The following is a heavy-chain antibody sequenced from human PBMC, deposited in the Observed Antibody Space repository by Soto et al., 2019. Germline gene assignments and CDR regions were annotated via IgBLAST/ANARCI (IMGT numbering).Heavy chain of an antibody. CDR1: GFTFSDYY. D-gene: IGHD1-26*01. CDR3: ARIPRENGAYCYYMDV. Sequence: GGSLRLSCAASGFTFSDYYMSWIRQAPGKGLEWVSYISSSGSTIYYADSVKGRFTISRDNAENSLYLQMNSLRAEDTAVYYCARIPRENGAYCYYMDVWGKGTTVTVSS. V-gene: IGHV3-11*01. J-gene: IGHJ6*03. CDR2: ISSSGSTI.